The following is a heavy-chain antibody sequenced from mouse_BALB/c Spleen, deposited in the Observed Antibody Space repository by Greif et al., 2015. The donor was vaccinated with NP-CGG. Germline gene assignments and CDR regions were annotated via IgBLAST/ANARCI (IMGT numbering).Heavy chain of an antibody. CDR1: GYTFTSYD. CDR2: IFPGDGST. J-gene: IGHJ3*01. D-gene: IGHD1-2*01. CDR3: ASEDRTPATFAY. Sequence: QVQLQQSGAELVKPGASVKLSCKASGYTFTSYDINWVRQRPEQGLEWIGWIFPGDGSTKYNEKFKGKATLTTDKSSSTGFMQLSTLTSEDSAVYFCASEDRTPATFAYWGQGTLVTVS. V-gene: IGHV1-85*01.